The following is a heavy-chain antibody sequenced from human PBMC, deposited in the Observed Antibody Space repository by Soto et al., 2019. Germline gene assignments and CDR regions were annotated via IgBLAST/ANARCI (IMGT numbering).Heavy chain of an antibody. CDR2: IIPIFGTA. J-gene: IGHJ3*02. V-gene: IGHV1-69*13. CDR3: ARNPRSGPAFDI. Sequence: SVKVSCKASGGTFSSYAISWVRQAPGQGLQWMGGIIPIFGTANYAQKFQGRVTITADESTSTAYMELSSLRSEDTAVYYCARNPRSGPAFDIWGQGTMVTVSS. CDR1: GGTFSSYA.